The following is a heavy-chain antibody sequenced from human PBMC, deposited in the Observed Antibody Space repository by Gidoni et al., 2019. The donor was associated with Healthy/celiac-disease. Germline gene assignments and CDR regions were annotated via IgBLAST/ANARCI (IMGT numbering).Heavy chain of an antibody. CDR3: ARDVPPDHSGSYPVGP. CDR1: GFTFSSYG. V-gene: IGHV3-33*01. Sequence: QVQLVESGGGVVQPGRSLRLSCAASGFTFSSYGMHWVRQAPGKGLEWVAVIWYDGSNKYYADSVKGRFTISRDNSKNTLYLQMNSLRAEDTAVYYCARDVPPDHSGSYPVGPWGQGTLVTVSS. J-gene: IGHJ5*02. D-gene: IGHD1-26*01. CDR2: IWYDGSNK.